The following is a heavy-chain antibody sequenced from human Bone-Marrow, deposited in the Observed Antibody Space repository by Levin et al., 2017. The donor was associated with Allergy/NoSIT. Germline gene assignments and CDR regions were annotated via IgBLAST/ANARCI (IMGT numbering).Heavy chain of an antibody. CDR1: GFTFSSYA. D-gene: IGHD5-18*01. CDR3: AKVRPIQQWSPYYYYGMDV. CDR2: LSSSGGAT. V-gene: IGHV3-23*01. Sequence: GESLKISCAASGFTFSSYAMTWVRQAPGKGLEWVSSLSSSGGATYLADSVKGRFTVSRDNSKNTLYLQLNSLRAEDTAVYYCAKVRPIQQWSPYYYYGMDVWGQGTTVTV. J-gene: IGHJ6*02.